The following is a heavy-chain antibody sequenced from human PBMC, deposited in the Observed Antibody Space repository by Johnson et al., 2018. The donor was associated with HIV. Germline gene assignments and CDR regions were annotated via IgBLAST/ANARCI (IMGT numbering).Heavy chain of an antibody. Sequence: VQLVESGGGLVQPGGSLRFSCAVSGFTFSSYAMSWVRQAPGKGLEWVSAISGSGGSTYYADSVKGRFTISRANSKNTLYLQMNSLRAEDTAVYYCAKETRDSRSAFDVWGQGTLVTVSS. J-gene: IGHJ3*01. CDR3: AKETRDSRSAFDV. CDR2: ISGSGGST. V-gene: IGHV3-23*04. D-gene: IGHD4-11*01. CDR1: GFTFSSYA.